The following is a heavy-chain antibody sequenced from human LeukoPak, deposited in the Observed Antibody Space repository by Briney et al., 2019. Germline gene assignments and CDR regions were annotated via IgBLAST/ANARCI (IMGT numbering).Heavy chain of an antibody. CDR1: GFTFSTHS. Sequence: GGSLRLSCAASGFTFSTHSMNWVRQAPGKGLEWVSVIYSGGSTYYADSVKGRFTISRDNSKNTLYLQMNSLRAEDTAVYYCARVEPVDILTGALDYWGQGTLVTVSS. CDR3: ARVEPVDILTGALDY. V-gene: IGHV3-53*01. CDR2: IYSGGST. J-gene: IGHJ4*02. D-gene: IGHD3-9*01.